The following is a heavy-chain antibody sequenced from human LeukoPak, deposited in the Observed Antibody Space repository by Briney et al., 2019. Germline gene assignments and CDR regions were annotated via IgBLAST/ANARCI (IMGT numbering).Heavy chain of an antibody. CDR3: ARAYTGNYYPDY. J-gene: IGHJ4*02. V-gene: IGHV3-23*01. CDR2: ISDSGAGT. Sequence: GGSLRLSCAASGFTSSNYAISWVRQAPGKGLEWVSAISDSGAGTYYADSVKGRFTISRDNAKNSLFLQMNSLRAEDTAVYYCARAYTGNYYPDYWGQGTLVTVSS. D-gene: IGHD1-26*01. CDR1: GFTSSNYA.